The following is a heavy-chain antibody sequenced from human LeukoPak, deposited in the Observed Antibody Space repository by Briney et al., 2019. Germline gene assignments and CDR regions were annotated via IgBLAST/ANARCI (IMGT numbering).Heavy chain of an antibody. CDR2: ISYDGSNK. CDR3: ARGGAYCSGGSCRADDY. V-gene: IGHV3-30-3*01. CDR1: GFAFSSYA. J-gene: IGHJ4*02. Sequence: GGSLRLSCAASGFAFSSYAMHWVRQAPGKGLEWVAVISYDGSNKYYADSVKGRFTISRDNSKNTLYLQMNSLRADDTAVHYCARGGAYCSGGSCRADDYWGQGTLVTVSS. D-gene: IGHD2-15*01.